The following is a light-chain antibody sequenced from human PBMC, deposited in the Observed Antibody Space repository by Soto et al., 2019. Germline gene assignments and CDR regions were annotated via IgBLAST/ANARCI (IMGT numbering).Light chain of an antibody. V-gene: IGLV7-46*01. J-gene: IGLJ1*01. CDR2: DRT. CDR1: TGAVTSGHY. Sequence: QAVVTQEPSLTVSPGGTVTLTCDCSTGAVTSGHYPYWFQQKPGPAPRTLISDRTQQHSWTPVRFSGSLLGGKAVLTLPGAQPEDEAVYHCLLSYSGAYYVFGTGTKVTVL. CDR3: LLSYSGAYYV.